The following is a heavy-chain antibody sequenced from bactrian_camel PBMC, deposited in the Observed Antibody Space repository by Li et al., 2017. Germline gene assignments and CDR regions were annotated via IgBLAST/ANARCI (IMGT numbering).Heavy chain of an antibody. Sequence: HVQLVESGGGSVGAGGSLTLACVDPGYESRSCVGWFRQAPGKEREEVATIRTGVVDSVKGRFAISQDNVQNTLYLQMNSLKAEDTAMYYCASGLRLPTRCRYDYWGQGTQVTVS. J-gene: IGHJ4*01. CDR1: GYESRSC. D-gene: IGHD2*01. V-gene: IGHV3S55*01. CDR2: IRTGVV. CDR3: ASGLRLPTRCRYDY.